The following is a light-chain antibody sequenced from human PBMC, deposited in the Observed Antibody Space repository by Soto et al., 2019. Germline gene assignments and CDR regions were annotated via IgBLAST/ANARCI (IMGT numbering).Light chain of an antibody. V-gene: IGLV2-14*01. J-gene: IGLJ2*01. Sequence: QPVLTQAASVSDSPGQSISLSCGGTSTDVGSHNYVSWYQQHPGKAPKLIIFEVNNRPSGVSHRFSGSKSGNTASLTISDLQGEDEADYYCSSYTTNNTVVFGGGTKLTVL. CDR3: SSYTTNNTVV. CDR2: EVN. CDR1: STDVGSHNY.